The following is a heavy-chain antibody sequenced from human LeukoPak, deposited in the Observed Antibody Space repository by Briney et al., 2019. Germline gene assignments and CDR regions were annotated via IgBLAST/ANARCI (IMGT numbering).Heavy chain of an antibody. V-gene: IGHV3-9*01. D-gene: IGHD5-12*01. Sequence: GRSLRLSCAASGFTFDDYAMHWVRQAPGKGLEWVSGISWNSGSIGYADSVKGRFTISRDNSKNTLYLQMNSLRAEDTAVYYCARSPTRGYSGYDSLDYWGQGTLVTVSS. CDR3: ARSPTRGYSGYDSLDY. J-gene: IGHJ4*02. CDR2: ISWNSGSI. CDR1: GFTFDDYA.